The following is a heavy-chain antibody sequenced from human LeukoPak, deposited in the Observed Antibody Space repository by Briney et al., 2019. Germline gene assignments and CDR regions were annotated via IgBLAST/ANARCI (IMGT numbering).Heavy chain of an antibody. CDR1: GFTFFSYG. D-gene: IGHD3-16*01. CDR2: ISYDGGYQ. Sequence: GGSLRLSCAASGFTFFSYGIHWVRQAPGKGLEWVAVISYDGGYQYYVDSVKSRFTLSRDNSKNTAYLQLNSLRAEDTAVYYCAKDRRMMSPHYGMDVWGQGTTVTVSS. V-gene: IGHV3-30*18. J-gene: IGHJ6*02. CDR3: AKDRRMMSPHYGMDV.